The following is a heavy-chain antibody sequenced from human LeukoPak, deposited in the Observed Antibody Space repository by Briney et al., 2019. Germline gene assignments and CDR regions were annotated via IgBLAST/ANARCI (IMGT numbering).Heavy chain of an antibody. D-gene: IGHD3-10*01. CDR2: IYPGDSDT. J-gene: IGHJ5*02. CDR1: GYSFTSYW. CDR3: ARHDGNGSGSYGWFDP. V-gene: IGHV5-51*01. Sequence: GESLKISCKGSGYSFTSYWIGWVRQMPGKGLEWMGIIYPGDSDTRYSPSFQGQVTFSADKSINTAYLQWSSLKASDTAMYYCARHDGNGSGSYGWFDPWGQGTLVTVSS.